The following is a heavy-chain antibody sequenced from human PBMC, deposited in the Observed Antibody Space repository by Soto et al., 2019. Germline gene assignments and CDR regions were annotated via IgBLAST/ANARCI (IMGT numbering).Heavy chain of an antibody. Sequence: PGWSLRLSCAPSGFTFSSYGMHWARQAPGKGLEWVAFIWYDGSNKVYADSVKGRFTISRDNSKNTLYLQMNSLRAEDTAVYYCARDLSGDYGALDTWGQGTMFTVS. CDR3: ARDLSGDYGALDT. V-gene: IGHV3-33*01. CDR1: GFTFSSYG. CDR2: IWYDGSNK. D-gene: IGHD4-17*01. J-gene: IGHJ3*02.